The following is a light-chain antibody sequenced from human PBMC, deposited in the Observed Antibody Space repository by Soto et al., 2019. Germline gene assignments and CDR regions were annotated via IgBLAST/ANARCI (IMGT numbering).Light chain of an antibody. CDR3: SSYTTSSNLNVV. J-gene: IGLJ2*01. CDR1: SSDIGVYNY. Sequence: QSALTQPASVSGSPGQSITISCTGTSSDIGVYNYVSWYQQHPGKAPKLMIYEVSNRPSGVSNRFSGSKSGNTASLTISGLQAEDEADYYCSSYTTSSNLNVVFGGGTKVTVL. V-gene: IGLV2-14*01. CDR2: EVS.